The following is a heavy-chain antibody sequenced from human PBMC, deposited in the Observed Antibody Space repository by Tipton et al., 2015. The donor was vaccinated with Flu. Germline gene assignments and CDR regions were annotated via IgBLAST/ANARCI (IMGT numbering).Heavy chain of an antibody. CDR1: GGSISSYY. J-gene: IGHJ4*02. Sequence: GLVKPSETLSLTCTVSGGSISSYYWSWIRQPPGKGLEWIGYIYYSGSTNYNPSLKSRVTISVDTSKNQFSLKLSSVTAADTAVYYCARARDGAPIDYWGQGTLVTVSS. V-gene: IGHV4-59*01. D-gene: IGHD4-17*01. CDR3: ARARDGAPIDY. CDR2: IYYSGST.